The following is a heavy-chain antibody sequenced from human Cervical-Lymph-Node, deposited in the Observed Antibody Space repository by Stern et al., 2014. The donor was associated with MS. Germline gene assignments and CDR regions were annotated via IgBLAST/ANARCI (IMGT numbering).Heavy chain of an antibody. J-gene: IGHJ4*02. CDR3: ARDGSRVDY. CDR2: IWYDGSNK. V-gene: IGHV3-33*01. Sequence: VQLVESGGGVVQPGRSLRLSCAASGFTFSSYGMHWVRQDPGKGLEWVAVIWYDGSNKYYADSVKGRFAISRDNSKNTLYLQMNSLRAEDTAVYYCARDGSRVDYWGQGTLVTVSS. CDR1: GFTFSSYG.